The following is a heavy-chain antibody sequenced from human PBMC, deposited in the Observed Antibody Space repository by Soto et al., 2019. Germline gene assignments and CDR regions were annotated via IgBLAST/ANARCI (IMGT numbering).Heavy chain of an antibody. Sequence: EVQLLESGGGLVQPGGSLRLSCAASGFTFSSYTMTWVRQAPGKGLEWVAAIGSSGGNTDYADSVKGRFTISRDNSKNTLYLQMSSLRAEDTAVYYCAKYGGSSYYYYMDVWGKGTTLTVSS. J-gene: IGHJ6*03. CDR2: IGSSGGNT. V-gene: IGHV3-23*01. CDR1: GFTFSSYT. CDR3: AKYGGSSYYYYMDV. D-gene: IGHD2-15*01.